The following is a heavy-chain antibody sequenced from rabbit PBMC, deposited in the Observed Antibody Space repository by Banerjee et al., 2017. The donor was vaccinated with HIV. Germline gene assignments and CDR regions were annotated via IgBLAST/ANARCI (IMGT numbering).Heavy chain of an antibody. V-gene: IGHV1S40*01. D-gene: IGHD4-1*01. CDR2: IGTGSGST. CDR1: GFSFSSGYY. J-gene: IGHJ4*01. Sequence: QQLEESGGGLVQPGGSLKLSCKASGFSFSSGYYMSWVRQAPGKGLEWIGCIGTGSGSTWYASWAKGRFTISKSSSTTVTPQMTSLTAADTATYFCARDRAYSSGWGRDLWGSGTLVTVS. CDR3: ARDRAYSSGWGRDL.